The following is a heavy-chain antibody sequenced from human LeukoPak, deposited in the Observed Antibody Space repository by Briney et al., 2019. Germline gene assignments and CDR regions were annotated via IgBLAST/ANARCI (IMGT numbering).Heavy chain of an antibody. Sequence: GGSLRLSCAASGFTFDDYAMHWVRQAPGKGLEWVSGISWNGGTIDYADSVKGRFTISRDNARNSLYLQMNSLRAEDTAVYYCARGYYGSGSYKIKIFDYWGQGTLVTVSS. V-gene: IGHV3-9*01. D-gene: IGHD3-10*01. CDR2: ISWNGGTI. J-gene: IGHJ4*02. CDR1: GFTFDDYA. CDR3: ARGYYGSGSYKIKIFDY.